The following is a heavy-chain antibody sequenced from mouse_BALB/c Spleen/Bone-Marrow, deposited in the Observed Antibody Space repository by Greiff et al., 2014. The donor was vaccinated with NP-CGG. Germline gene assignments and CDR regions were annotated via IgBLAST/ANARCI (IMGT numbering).Heavy chain of an antibody. D-gene: IGHD1-1*01. V-gene: IGHV14-3*02. CDR2: IDPANGNI. Sequence: EVQLQESGAELVKPGASVKLSCTASGFNIKDTYMHWVKQRPEQGLEWIGRIDPANGNIKYDPKFQGKATITADTSSNTAYLRLSSLTSEDTAVYYCATYYYGSSWGFAYWGQGTLVTVSA. J-gene: IGHJ3*01. CDR3: ATYYYGSSWGFAY. CDR1: GFNIKDTY.